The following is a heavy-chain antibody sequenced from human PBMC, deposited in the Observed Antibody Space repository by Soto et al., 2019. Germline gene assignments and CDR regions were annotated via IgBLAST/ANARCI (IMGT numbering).Heavy chain of an antibody. CDR2: IKNKDNRYTT. D-gene: IGHD1-26*01. CDR1: GFTFSDHY. Sequence: EVQVVESGGGLVQPGGSLRLSCEASGFTFSDHYMDWVRQAPGKGLEWVGRIKNKDNRYTTEYAPSVKGRFTISRDDSKNSLYRQMNSLKAEDTALYYCARVRLGATTRYFDYWGRGTLVSVSS. CDR3: ARVRLGATTRYFDY. J-gene: IGHJ4*02. V-gene: IGHV3-72*01.